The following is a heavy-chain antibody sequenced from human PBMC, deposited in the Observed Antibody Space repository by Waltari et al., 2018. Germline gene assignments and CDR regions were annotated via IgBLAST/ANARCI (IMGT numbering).Heavy chain of an antibody. CDR3: ATQTGSIVGATTGGFDY. Sequence: EVQLVESGGGLVQPGGSLRLSCAASGFTFSDHYMDWVRQAPGKGREWVGRTRNKANRYTTAYAASVKGRFTISRDDSKNSLYLQMNSLKTEDTAVYYCATQTGSIVGATTGGFDYWGQGTLVTVSS. D-gene: IGHD1-26*01. CDR1: GFTFSDHY. V-gene: IGHV3-72*01. CDR2: TRNKANRYTT. J-gene: IGHJ4*02.